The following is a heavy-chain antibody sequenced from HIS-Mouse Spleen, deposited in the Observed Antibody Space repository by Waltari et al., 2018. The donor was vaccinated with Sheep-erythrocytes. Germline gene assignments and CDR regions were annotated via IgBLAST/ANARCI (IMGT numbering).Heavy chain of an antibody. Sequence: QVQLVQSGAEVKKPGASVKVSCKASGYTFTGYYMHWVRQAPGQGLEWMGGINPNSGGTNYAQKFQGKVTMTRDTSISTAYMELSRLRSDDTAVYYCARVRFLEWLPETYYYYGMDVWGQGTTVTVSS. CDR1: GYTFTGYY. J-gene: IGHJ6*02. V-gene: IGHV1-2*02. CDR3: ARVRFLEWLPETYYYYGMDV. CDR2: INPNSGGT. D-gene: IGHD3-3*01.